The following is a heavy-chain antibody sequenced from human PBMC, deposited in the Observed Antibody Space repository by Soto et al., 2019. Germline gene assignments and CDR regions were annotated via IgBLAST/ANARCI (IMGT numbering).Heavy chain of an antibody. V-gene: IGHV3-30*18. D-gene: IGHD6-19*01. CDR3: AKIAVAGQHYFDY. CDR1: GFTFNSYG. CDR2: ISYEGSIK. Sequence: QVQLVESGGGVVQPGRSLRLSCAASGFTFNSYGMHWVRQAPGKGLEWVAVISYEGSIKYYADSVKGRFTISRDNSKNRLYLQTNSLRDDDTAVYYCAKIAVAGQHYFDYWGQGTLVTVSS. J-gene: IGHJ4*02.